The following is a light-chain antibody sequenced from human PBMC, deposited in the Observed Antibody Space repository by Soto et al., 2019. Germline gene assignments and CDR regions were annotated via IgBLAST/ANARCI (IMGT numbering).Light chain of an antibody. Sequence: QSALTQPASVSESPGQSITISCTGTGSDIGDYNYVSWYQQYPGKAPQLMIYDVSNRPSGVSNRFSGSKSGNTASLTISGLQAEDEADYYCSSYTTSSTYVFGPGTKVTVL. J-gene: IGLJ1*01. CDR1: GSDIGDYNY. V-gene: IGLV2-14*01. CDR2: DVS. CDR3: SSYTTSSTYV.